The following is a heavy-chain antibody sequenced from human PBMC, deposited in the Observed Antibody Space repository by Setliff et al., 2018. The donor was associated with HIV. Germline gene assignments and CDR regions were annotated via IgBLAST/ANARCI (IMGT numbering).Heavy chain of an antibody. Sequence: PGESLKISCAASGFSFSSYEMNWVRQAPGKGLEWISYISSSGNTIYYADSVNGRFTISRDNAKNTLFLQMNSLRPEDTAVYYCSRDCRVGWVFTYGMDVWGQGTLVTVSS. CDR1: GFSFSSYE. V-gene: IGHV3-48*03. D-gene: IGHD6-13*01. J-gene: IGHJ6*02. CDR3: SRDCRVGWVFTYGMDV. CDR2: ISSSGNTI.